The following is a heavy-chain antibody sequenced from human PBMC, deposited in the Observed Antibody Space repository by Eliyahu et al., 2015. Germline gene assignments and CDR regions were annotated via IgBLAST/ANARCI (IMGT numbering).Heavy chain of an antibody. CDR2: IYSGGST. V-gene: IGHV3-66*01. J-gene: IGHJ4*02. CDR3: ARAEGSGYDLDH. Sequence: EVQLVESGGGLVQXGGSLRLSCAAXGFTVSTNYMGWVRQAPGKGLEWVSVIYSGGSTYYADSVKGRFSTSRDNSKNTLYLQMNSLRDEDTAVYYCARAEGSGYDLDHWGQGTLVTVSS. CDR1: GFTVSTNY. D-gene: IGHD5-12*01.